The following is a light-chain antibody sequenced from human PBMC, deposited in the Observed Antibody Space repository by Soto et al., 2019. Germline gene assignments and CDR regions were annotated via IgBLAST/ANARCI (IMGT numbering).Light chain of an antibody. V-gene: IGLV2-14*03. J-gene: IGLJ1*01. CDR2: DVS. Sequence: QSVLTQPASVSGSPGQSITISCTGTSRDIGGYNYVSWYQHRPGQAPKLMIYDVSNRPSGVSSRFAGSKSGNTASLTISGLLADDEADYYCSSYTSNSAIYVFGTGTKVTVL. CDR3: SSYTSNSAIYV. CDR1: SRDIGGYNY.